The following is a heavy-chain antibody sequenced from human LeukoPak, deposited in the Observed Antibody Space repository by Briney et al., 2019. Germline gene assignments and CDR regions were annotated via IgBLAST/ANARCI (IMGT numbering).Heavy chain of an antibody. CDR2: IIPIFGTA. CDR1: GGTFSSYA. D-gene: IGHD3-10*01. J-gene: IGHJ4*02. V-gene: IGHV1-69*06. Sequence: GASVKVSCKASGGTFSSYAISWVRQAPGQGLEWMGGIIPIFGTANYAQKFQGRVTITADKSTSTAYMELRSLRSDDTAVYYCARDQFYRPYRGEAISFDYWGQGTLVTVSS. CDR3: ARDQFYRPYRGEAISFDY.